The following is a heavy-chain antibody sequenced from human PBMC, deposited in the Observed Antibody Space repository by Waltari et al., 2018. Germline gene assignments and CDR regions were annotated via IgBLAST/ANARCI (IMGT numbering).Heavy chain of an antibody. Sequence: QVQLQESGPGLVKPSGTLSLTCAVSGGSIISTNWWSWVRQPPGKGLEWIGEFYLSGSTSYNPSLQSRVTISVDRSKNQFSLKLSSVTAADTAVYYCARFYGDYYFDYWGQGTLVTVSS. V-gene: IGHV4-4*02. D-gene: IGHD4-17*01. J-gene: IGHJ4*02. CDR2: FYLSGST. CDR3: ARFYGDYYFDY. CDR1: GGSIISTNW.